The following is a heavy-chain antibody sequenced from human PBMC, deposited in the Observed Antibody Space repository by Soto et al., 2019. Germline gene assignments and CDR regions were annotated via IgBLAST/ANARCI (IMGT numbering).Heavy chain of an antibody. CDR1: GDSVSSNSAA. CDR2: TYYRSKWYN. J-gene: IGHJ5*02. V-gene: IGHV6-1*01. Sequence: QSQTLSLTCAISGDSVSSNSAAWNWIRQSPSRGLEWLGRTYYRSKWYNDYAVSVKSRITINPDTSKNQFSLQLNSVTPEDTAVYYCARETKEYSSSSDRLGTRFDPWGQGTLVTVSS. D-gene: IGHD6-6*01. CDR3: ARETKEYSSSSDRLGTRFDP.